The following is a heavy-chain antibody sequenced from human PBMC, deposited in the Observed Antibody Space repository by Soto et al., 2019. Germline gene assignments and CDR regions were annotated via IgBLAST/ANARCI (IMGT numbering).Heavy chain of an antibody. CDR1: GGTFSSYA. CDR2: IIPIFGTA. CDR3: ARPVYYYDSSGYYSYAFDI. Sequence: ASVKVSCKASGGTFSSYAISWVRQAPGQGLEWMGGIIPIFGTANYAQKFQGRVTITADESTSTAYMELSSPRSEDTAVYYCARPVYYYDSSGYYSYAFDIWGQGTMVTVSS. V-gene: IGHV1-69*13. D-gene: IGHD3-22*01. J-gene: IGHJ3*02.